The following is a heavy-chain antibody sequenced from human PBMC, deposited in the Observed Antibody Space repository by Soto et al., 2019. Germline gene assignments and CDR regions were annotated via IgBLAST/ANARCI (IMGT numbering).Heavy chain of an antibody. CDR3: AKDQSNSNPLYYFDF. J-gene: IGHJ4*02. CDR2: MSRTGDNT. D-gene: IGHD3-22*01. V-gene: IGHV3-23*01. CDR1: VFAFIIYA. Sequence: PGWSLSLSCAASVFAFIIYAMTWVRQSPGKGLEWVSAMSRTGDNTYYADCVKGRFTISRDNSNNTLYLQMNSLRAEDTAISYCAKDQSNSNPLYYFDFWGPGTLVTVS.